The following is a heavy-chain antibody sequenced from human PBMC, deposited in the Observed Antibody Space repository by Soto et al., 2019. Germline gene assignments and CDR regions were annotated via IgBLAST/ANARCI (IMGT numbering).Heavy chain of an antibody. V-gene: IGHV1-69*06. CDR2: IIFIFDTR. CDR3: AKRYCSTKNCMENFYYYGMDV. J-gene: IGHJ6*02. Sequence: QLQLAQSGAQVREPGSSVRVSCKASGGTLRNFAVSWVRQAPGQGLEWMGGIIFIFDTRNYAEKFQGRVTIAPDISSKSAYMDLSGLRSDDTAVYYCAKRYCSTKNCMENFYYYGMDVWGQGTTVTV. CDR1: GGTLRNFA. D-gene: IGHD2-2*01.